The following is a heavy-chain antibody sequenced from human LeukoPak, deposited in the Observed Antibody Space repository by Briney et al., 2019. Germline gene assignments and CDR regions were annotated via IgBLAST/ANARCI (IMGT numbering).Heavy chain of an antibody. J-gene: IGHJ5*02. CDR1: GFTVNSNY. CDR3: ARGGYDFWSGYFDP. CDR2: IYSGGST. D-gene: IGHD3-3*01. V-gene: IGHV3-53*01. Sequence: SGGSLRLSCAASGFTVNSNYMSWVRQAPGKGLEWVSVIYSGGSTYYADSVKGRFTISRDNSKNTLYLQMNSLRAEDTAVYYCARGGYDFWSGYFDPWGQGTLVTVSS.